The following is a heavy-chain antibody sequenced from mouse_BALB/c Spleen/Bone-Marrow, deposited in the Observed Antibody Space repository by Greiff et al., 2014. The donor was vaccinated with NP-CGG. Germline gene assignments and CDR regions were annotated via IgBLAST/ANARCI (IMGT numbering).Heavy chain of an antibody. D-gene: IGHD1-1*01. J-gene: IGHJ3*01. CDR3: ARSSDYYGSSPSAY. CDR2: ISSGSSTI. CDR1: GFTFSSFG. Sequence: VQLKESGGGLVQPGGSRKLSCAASGFTFSSFGMHWVRQAPEKGLEWVAYISSGSSTIYYADTVKGRFTISRDNPKNTLFLQMTSLRSEDTAMYSCARSSDYYGSSPSAYWGQGTLVTVSA. V-gene: IGHV5-17*02.